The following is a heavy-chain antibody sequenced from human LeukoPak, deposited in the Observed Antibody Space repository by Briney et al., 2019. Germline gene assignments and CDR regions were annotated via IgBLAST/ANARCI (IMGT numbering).Heavy chain of an antibody. D-gene: IGHD4-17*01. CDR2: ISHIGRT. CDR3: ARDLVTVTKGFDI. V-gene: IGHV4-59*11. Sequence: SETLSLTCAVSGDSFSGHYWTWIRQSPGTGLEWIGYISHIGRTNYNPSLKSRVTISIDTSKNQFSLKLRSVTAADTAVHYCARDLVTVTKGFDIWGQGTMVSVSS. J-gene: IGHJ3*02. CDR1: GDSFSGHY.